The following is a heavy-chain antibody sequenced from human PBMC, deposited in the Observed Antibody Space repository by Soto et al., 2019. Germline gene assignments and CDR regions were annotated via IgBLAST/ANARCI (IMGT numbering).Heavy chain of an antibody. V-gene: IGHV3-53*01. Sequence: GGSLRLSCAAFGFTVSSNYMTWVRLAPGKGLEWVSLVYSGGATHYAASVKGRFTISTHSSQNTLYLQMNSLKTEDTAVYYCTTARLVGVYWGQGTLVTVSS. D-gene: IGHD6-19*01. J-gene: IGHJ4*02. CDR2: VYSGGAT. CDR3: TTARLVGVY. CDR1: GFTVSSNY.